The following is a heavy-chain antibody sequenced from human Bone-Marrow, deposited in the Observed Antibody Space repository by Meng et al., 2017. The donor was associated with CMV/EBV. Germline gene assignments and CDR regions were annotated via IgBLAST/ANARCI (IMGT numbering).Heavy chain of an antibody. V-gene: IGHV3-23*01. CDR2: ISGSGGST. D-gene: IGHD1-26*01. Sequence: VQRLGSGGGLVQPGVSLRLSCAHSGFTFSSYAMSWVRQAPGKGLEWVSAISGSGGSTYYADSVKGRFTISRDNSKNTLYLQMNGLRAEDTAVYYCAKESGSYGGAFDIWGQGTMVTVSS. J-gene: IGHJ3*02. CDR1: GFTFSSYA. CDR3: AKESGSYGGAFDI.